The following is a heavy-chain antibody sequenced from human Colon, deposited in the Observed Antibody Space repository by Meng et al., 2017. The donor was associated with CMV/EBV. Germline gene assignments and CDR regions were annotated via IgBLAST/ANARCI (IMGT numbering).Heavy chain of an antibody. CDR1: GFTFSNYA. J-gene: IGHJ4*02. CDR3: AKDWTQDGLFTFDF. Sequence: GESLKISCAASGFTFSNYAMSWVRQAPGKGLEWVANLYVGGDSTYYADSVKGRFTISRDNSRDTVYLQMTDLRADDTATYFCAKDWTQDGLFTFDFWGRGTVVTVSS. D-gene: IGHD1-1*01. V-gene: IGHV3-23*03. CDR2: LYVGGDST.